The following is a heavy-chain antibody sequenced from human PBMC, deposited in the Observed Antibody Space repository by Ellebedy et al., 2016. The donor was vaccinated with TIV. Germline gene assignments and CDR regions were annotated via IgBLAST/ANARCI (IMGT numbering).Heavy chain of an antibody. Sequence: GESLKISCAASGFTFSSYSMNWVRQAPGKGLEWVSSISSSSSYIYYADSMKGRFTISRDNAKNSLYLQMNSLRAEDTAVYYCARDFGELPYYYYYGMDVWGQGTTVTVSS. J-gene: IGHJ6*02. CDR1: GFTFSSYS. D-gene: IGHD1-26*01. CDR3: ARDFGELPYYYYYGMDV. CDR2: ISSSSSYI. V-gene: IGHV3-21*01.